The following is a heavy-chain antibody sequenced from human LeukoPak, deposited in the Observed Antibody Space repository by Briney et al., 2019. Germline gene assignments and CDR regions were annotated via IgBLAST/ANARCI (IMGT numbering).Heavy chain of an antibody. CDR1: GFTFNRYS. CDR2: IRTSSSYI. D-gene: IGHD4-17*01. CDR3: ARVGATVTGSDPFDI. J-gene: IGHJ3*02. V-gene: IGHV3-21*01. Sequence: GRSLRLSCVASGFTFNRYSMTWVRHAPGKGLEWVSSIRTSSSYIYNTDSLKGRYTISRDNATNSLYLDMESLRVDDTDVYYCARVGATVTGSDPFDIWGEGAIVTASS.